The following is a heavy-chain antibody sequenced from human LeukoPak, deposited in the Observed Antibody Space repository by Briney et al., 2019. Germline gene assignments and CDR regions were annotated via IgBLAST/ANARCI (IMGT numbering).Heavy chain of an antibody. J-gene: IGHJ4*02. V-gene: IGHV4-34*01. CDR2: INHSGST. CDR1: GGSFSGYY. Sequence: PSETLSLTCVVYGGSFSGYYWSWIRQPPGKELEWIGEINHSGSTNYNPSLKSRVTISVDTSKNQFSLKLSSVTAADTAVYYCARLPSWYSSGWAPNGYWGQGPLVTVSS. CDR3: ARLPSWYSSGWAPNGY. D-gene: IGHD6-19*01.